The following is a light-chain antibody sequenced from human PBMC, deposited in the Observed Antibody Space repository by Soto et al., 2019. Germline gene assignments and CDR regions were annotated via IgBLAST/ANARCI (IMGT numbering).Light chain of an antibody. CDR1: HGISNY. J-gene: IGKJ1*01. Sequence: DIQLTQSPSFLSASVGDRITITCRASHGISNYLAWYQQKPGKAPELLIYAASSLQSGVPSRFSGSGSGTDFTLTISSLQPEDFATYYCQQSYSTPPWTFGQRTKVDI. V-gene: IGKV1-39*01. CDR3: QQSYSTPPWT. CDR2: AAS.